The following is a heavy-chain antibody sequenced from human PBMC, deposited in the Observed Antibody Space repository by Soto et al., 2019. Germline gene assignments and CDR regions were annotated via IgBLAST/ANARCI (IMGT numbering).Heavy chain of an antibody. D-gene: IGHD5-18*01. CDR3: ARDWWGVDKAIDMNWLDP. V-gene: IGHV1-18*01. Sequence: ASLKVSCKASGNTFTSYGINWVRQAPGQGLEWMGWISAYNGNTNYAQKFQGRVTMTTDTSTSTAYMELWSLRSDDTAVYYCARDWWGVDKAIDMNWLDPWGQGTLVTVSS. CDR1: GNTFTSYG. J-gene: IGHJ5*02. CDR2: ISAYNGNT.